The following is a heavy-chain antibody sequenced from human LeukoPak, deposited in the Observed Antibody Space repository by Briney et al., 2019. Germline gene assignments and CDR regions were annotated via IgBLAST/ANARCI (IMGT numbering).Heavy chain of an antibody. J-gene: IGHJ3*02. CDR2: ISASGP. CDR3: ARDNSGWYDAFDI. CDR1: GFTFSRLA. D-gene: IGHD6-19*01. Sequence: GGSLRLSCAASGFTFSRLAMTWVRQAPGKGLEWVSTISASGPYYADAVRGRFTISRDNSRNTLSLQMDSLRAEDTAVYYCARDNSGWYDAFDIWGQGTMVTVSS. V-gene: IGHV3-23*01.